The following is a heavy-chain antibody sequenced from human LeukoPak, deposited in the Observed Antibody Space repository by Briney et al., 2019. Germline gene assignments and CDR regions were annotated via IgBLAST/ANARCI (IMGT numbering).Heavy chain of an antibody. CDR2: IRSDGSNK. D-gene: IGHD6-19*01. CDR3: ARILDSAWGELGY. CDR1: GFSFSSYG. Sequence: GGSLRLSCAGSGFSFSSYGMHWVRQAPGKGLEWMAFIRSDGSNKYYADSVKGRLTISRDNSKNTLYLQMNSLRAEDTAVYYCARILDSAWGELGYWGQGTLVTVSS. V-gene: IGHV3-30*02. J-gene: IGHJ4*02.